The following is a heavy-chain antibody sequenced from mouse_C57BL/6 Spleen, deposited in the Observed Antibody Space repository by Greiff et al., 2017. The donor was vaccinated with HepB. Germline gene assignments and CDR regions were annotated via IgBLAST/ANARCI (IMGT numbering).Heavy chain of an antibody. Sequence: QVHVKQSGAELVRPGASVTLSCKASGYTFTDYEMHWVKQTPVHGLEWIGAIDPETGGTAYNQKFKGKAILTADKSSSTAYMELRSLTSEDSAVYYCTRYYYGSPYAMDYWGQGTSVTVSS. J-gene: IGHJ4*01. V-gene: IGHV1-15*01. D-gene: IGHD1-1*01. CDR3: TRYYYGSPYAMDY. CDR1: GYTFTDYE. CDR2: IDPETGGT.